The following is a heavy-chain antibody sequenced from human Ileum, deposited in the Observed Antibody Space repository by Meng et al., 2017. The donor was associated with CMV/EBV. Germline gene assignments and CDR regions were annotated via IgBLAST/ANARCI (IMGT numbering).Heavy chain of an antibody. CDR2: INAVNGNT. J-gene: IGHJ4*02. Sequence: QVQLGQSGAEVKKPGASVKVSCKASGYPFTSYAMHWVRQAPGQRLEWMGWINAVNGNTKYSQKSQGRVTITRDTSASTAYMELSSLRSEDTAVYYCARIGYGAHFDYWGQGTLVTVSS. D-gene: IGHD4-17*01. CDR1: GYPFTSYA. V-gene: IGHV1-3*01. CDR3: ARIGYGAHFDY.